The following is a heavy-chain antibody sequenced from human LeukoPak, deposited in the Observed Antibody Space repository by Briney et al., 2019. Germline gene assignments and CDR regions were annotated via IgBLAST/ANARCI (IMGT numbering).Heavy chain of an antibody. J-gene: IGHJ5*02. Sequence: GRSLRLSCAASGFTFSSYAVHWVRQAPGKGLEWVAVISDDGSNKYYADSVKGRFTVSRDNSKNTLYLHMNSLRAEDTAVYYCARERIAATGTGWFDPWGQGTLDTVSS. CDR1: GFTFSSYA. CDR2: ISDDGSNK. CDR3: ARERIAATGTGWFDP. V-gene: IGHV3-30-3*01. D-gene: IGHD6-13*01.